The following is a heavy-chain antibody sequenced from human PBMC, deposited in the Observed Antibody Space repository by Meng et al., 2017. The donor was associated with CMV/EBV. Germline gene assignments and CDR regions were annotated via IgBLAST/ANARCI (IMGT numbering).Heavy chain of an antibody. CDR3: ARGPGVVVPAATDY. J-gene: IGHJ4*02. CDR1: GYTFTSYG. CDR2: ISAYNGNT. V-gene: IGHV1-18*01. Sequence: ASVPVSCKASGYTFTSYGISWVRQAPGQALEWMGWISAYNGNTNYAQKLQGRVTMTTDTSTSTAYMELRSLRSDDTAVYYCARGPGVVVPAATDYWGQGTLVTVSS. D-gene: IGHD2-2*01.